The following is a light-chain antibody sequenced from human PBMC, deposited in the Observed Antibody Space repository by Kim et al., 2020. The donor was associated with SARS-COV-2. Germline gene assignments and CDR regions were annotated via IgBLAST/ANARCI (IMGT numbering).Light chain of an antibody. CDR2: DAS. CDR3: QQFKDWPPLT. J-gene: IGKJ4*01. V-gene: IGKV3D-15*01. CDR1: ETVSNK. Sequence: VSPGERVTLSCRASETVSNKLAWYQQKPGQAPSLLIYDASSRAAGIPARFRGSGSGTEFTLTITSLQSEDSAVYYCQQFKDWPPLTFGGGTKLEI.